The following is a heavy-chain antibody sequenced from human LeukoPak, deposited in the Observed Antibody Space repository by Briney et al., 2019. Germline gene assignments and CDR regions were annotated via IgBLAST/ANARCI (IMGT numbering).Heavy chain of an antibody. Sequence: GGSLRLSCAASGFTFSSYEMNWVRQAPGKGLEWVSSISGSGGTIYYADSVKGRFTISRGNAKNPLYLQMNSLRAEDTAVYYCARDLKSPYSYSYGMDVSGKGTTVTVSS. V-gene: IGHV3-48*03. CDR3: ARDLKSPYSYSYGMDV. CDR2: ISGSGGTI. CDR1: GFTFSSYE. J-gene: IGHJ6*04.